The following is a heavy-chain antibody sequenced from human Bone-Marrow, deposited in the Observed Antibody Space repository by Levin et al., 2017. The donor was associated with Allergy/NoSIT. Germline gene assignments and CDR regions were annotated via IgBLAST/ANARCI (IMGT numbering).Heavy chain of an antibody. Sequence: PSETLSLTCTVSGGSISGYYWNWIRQSPGKGLEWIGYMDYSGNTNYNSSLKSRVPISVDTSKSHFSLRLTSMTAADTAVYYCARGGGIRGRSDIPFDIWGPGTTVTVSS. CDR2: MDYSGNT. J-gene: IGHJ3*02. V-gene: IGHV4-59*01. CDR3: ARGGGIRGRSDIPFDI. CDR1: GGSISGYY. D-gene: IGHD1-14*01.